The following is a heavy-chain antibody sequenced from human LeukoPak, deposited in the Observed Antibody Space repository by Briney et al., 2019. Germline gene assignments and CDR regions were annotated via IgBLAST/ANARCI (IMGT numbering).Heavy chain of an antibody. J-gene: IGHJ6*03. CDR3: ARDVRYRDFWSGYYYYYMDV. V-gene: IGHV4-59*11. D-gene: IGHD3-3*01. CDR2: IYYSGST. CDR1: GGSISSHY. Sequence: SETLSLTCTVSGGSISSHYWNWIRQPPGKGLEWIGYIYYSGSTNYNPSLKSRVTISVDTSKNQFSLKLSSVTAADTAVYYCARDVRYRDFWSGYYYYYMDVWGKGTTVTVSS.